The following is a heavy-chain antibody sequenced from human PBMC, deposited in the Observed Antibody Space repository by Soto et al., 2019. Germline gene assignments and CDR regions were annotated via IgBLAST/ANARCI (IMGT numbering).Heavy chain of an antibody. CDR3: ARAGGTTVTGLWHFDS. CDR2: IWYDGTQK. Sequence: GRSLRLSCEASGFTFNTYSMHWVRQPPGKGLEWLAAIWYDGTQKYYADSVKGRFIISRDNSKKTLYLEMNSLRAEDTAVYYCARAGGTTVTGLWHFDSWGQGTLVTGSS. J-gene: IGHJ4*02. CDR1: GFTFNTYS. D-gene: IGHD4-17*01. V-gene: IGHV3-33*01.